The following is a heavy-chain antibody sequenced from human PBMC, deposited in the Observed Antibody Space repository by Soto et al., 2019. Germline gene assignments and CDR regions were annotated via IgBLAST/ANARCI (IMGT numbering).Heavy chain of an antibody. J-gene: IGHJ5*02. CDR3: ARQPLERCRFDP. D-gene: IGHD1-1*01. CDR2: INHSGST. V-gene: IGHV4-34*01. Sequence: SETLYLTCAAYGETFSIYYWSWIRQPPGKGLEWIGEINHSGSTIYNPSLKSRLTMSVDTSKKQFSLKLTSVTAADTAVYYCARQPLERCRFDPWGKGTPVTVSS. CDR1: GETFSIYY.